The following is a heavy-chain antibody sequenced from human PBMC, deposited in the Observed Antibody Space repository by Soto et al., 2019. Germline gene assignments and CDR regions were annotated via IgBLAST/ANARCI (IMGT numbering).Heavy chain of an antibody. Sequence: EVQLLESGGGLVQPGGSLRLSCAASGFIFSSYAMTWVRQAPGKGLEWVSAISTGGGSTYYADSVRGRFTISRDNPKNMLYLQMNILRAEDTAIYYCAKTVEMATIHPFDYWGQGTVVTVSS. J-gene: IGHJ4*02. V-gene: IGHV3-23*01. CDR3: AKTVEMATIHPFDY. CDR2: ISTGGGST. CDR1: GFIFSSYA. D-gene: IGHD5-12*01.